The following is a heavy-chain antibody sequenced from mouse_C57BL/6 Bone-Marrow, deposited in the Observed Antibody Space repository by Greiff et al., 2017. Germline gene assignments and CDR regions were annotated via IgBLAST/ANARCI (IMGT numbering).Heavy chain of an antibody. J-gene: IGHJ2*01. V-gene: IGHV14-4*01. Sequence: VQLQQSGAELVRPGASVKLSCTASGFNIKDDYMHWVKQRPEQGLEWIGWIDPENGDTEYASKFQGKATITADTSSNTAYLQLSSLTSEYTAVYYCTTIITTVVAPYYFDYWGQGTTLTVSS. CDR1: GFNIKDDY. CDR3: TTIITTVVAPYYFDY. CDR2: IDPENGDT. D-gene: IGHD1-1*01.